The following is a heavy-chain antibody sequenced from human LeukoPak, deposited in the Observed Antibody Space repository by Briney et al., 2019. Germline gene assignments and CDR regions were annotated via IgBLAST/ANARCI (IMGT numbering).Heavy chain of an antibody. Sequence: GGSLRLSCAASGFTFSNYAMRWVRQAPGKGLEWVAVISYDGSNKYYADSVKGRFTISRDNSKNTLYLQMNNLRVEDTAVYYCARDPAMVRGVKYYFDYWGQGTLVTVSS. CDR2: ISYDGSNK. D-gene: IGHD3-10*01. V-gene: IGHV3-30-3*01. J-gene: IGHJ4*02. CDR3: ARDPAMVRGVKYYFDY. CDR1: GFTFSNYA.